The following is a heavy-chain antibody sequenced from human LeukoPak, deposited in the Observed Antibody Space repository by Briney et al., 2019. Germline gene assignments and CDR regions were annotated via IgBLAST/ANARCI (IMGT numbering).Heavy chain of an antibody. J-gene: IGHJ4*02. V-gene: IGHV4-39*01. D-gene: IGHD3-3*01. CDR2: IYYSGST. CDR1: GGSISSSSYY. CDR3: ARSHYDFWSGWSDRSVVDY. Sequence: SETVSLTCTVSGGSISSSSYYWGWIRQPPGKGLEWIGSIYYSGSTYYNPSLKSRVTISVDTSKNQFSLKLSSVTAADTAVYYCARSHYDFWSGWSDRSVVDYWGQGTLVTVSS.